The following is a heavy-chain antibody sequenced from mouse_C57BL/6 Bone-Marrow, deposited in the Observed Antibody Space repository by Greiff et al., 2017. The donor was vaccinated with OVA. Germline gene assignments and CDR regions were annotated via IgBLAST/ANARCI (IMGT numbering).Heavy chain of an antibody. CDR1: GYTFTDYY. V-gene: IGHV1-26*01. D-gene: IGHD1-1*01. CDR3: ARHYYGSSSYY. CDR2: INPNNGGT. Sequence: EVQLQQSGPELVKPGASVKISCKASGYTFTDYYMNWVKQSHGKSLEWIGDINPNNGGTSYNQKFKGKATLTVDKSSSTAYMELRSLTSEDSAVYYCARHYYGSSSYYWGQGTTRTVSS. J-gene: IGHJ2*01.